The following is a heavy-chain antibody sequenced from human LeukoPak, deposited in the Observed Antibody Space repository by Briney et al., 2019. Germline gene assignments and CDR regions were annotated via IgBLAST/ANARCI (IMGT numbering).Heavy chain of an antibody. Sequence: PGGSLRLSCAAPGFTFSSYWMHWVRQAPGKGLVWVSRINSDGSSTSYADSVKGRFTISRDNAKDTLYLQMNSLRAEDTAVYYCASTSYYDFWSGWRPAGEYFQHWGQGTLVTVSS. D-gene: IGHD3-3*01. CDR1: GFTFSSYW. CDR2: INSDGSST. J-gene: IGHJ1*01. V-gene: IGHV3-74*01. CDR3: ASTSYYDFWSGWRPAGEYFQH.